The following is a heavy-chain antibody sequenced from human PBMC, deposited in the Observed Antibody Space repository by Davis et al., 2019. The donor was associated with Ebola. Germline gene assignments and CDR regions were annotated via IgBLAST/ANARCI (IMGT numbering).Heavy chain of an antibody. CDR3: ARDRSGGDYVFDY. V-gene: IGHV1-18*04. CDR2: ISPHNGNT. CDR1: GYPFTSSG. J-gene: IGHJ4*02. D-gene: IGHD4-17*01. Sequence: ASVKVSCKASGYPFTSSGVTWVRQAPGQGLQWMGWISPHNGNTNYAQKFQGRVTITADKSTSTAYMELSSLRSEDTAVYYCARDRSGGDYVFDYWGQGTLVTVSS.